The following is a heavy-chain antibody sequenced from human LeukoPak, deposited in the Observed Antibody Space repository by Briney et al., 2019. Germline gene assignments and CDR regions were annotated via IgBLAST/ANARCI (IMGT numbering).Heavy chain of an antibody. CDR2: IYYSGST. D-gene: IGHD3-16*02. CDR1: GGSISSSSYY. J-gene: IGHJ6*03. Sequence: PSETLSLTCTVSGGSISSSSYYWGWIRQPPGKGLEWIGSIYYSGSTYYNPSLKSRVTISVDTSKNQFSLKLSSVTAADTAVYYCAREKRLGELSLYYYYMDVWGKGTTVTVSS. V-gene: IGHV4-39*07. CDR3: AREKRLGELSLYYYYMDV.